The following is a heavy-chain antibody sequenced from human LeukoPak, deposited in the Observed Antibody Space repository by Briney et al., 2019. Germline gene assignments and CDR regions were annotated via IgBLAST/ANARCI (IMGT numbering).Heavy chain of an antibody. Sequence: GSLRLSCAASGFTFNSYAMHWVRQAPGKGLEWVAVISYDGSNKYYADSVKGRFTISRDNSKNTLYLQMNSLRAEDTAVYYCAEMAGSGYGTDYWGQGTLVTVSS. D-gene: IGHD3-22*01. CDR3: AEMAGSGYGTDY. V-gene: IGHV3-30-3*01. J-gene: IGHJ4*02. CDR1: GFTFNSYA. CDR2: ISYDGSNK.